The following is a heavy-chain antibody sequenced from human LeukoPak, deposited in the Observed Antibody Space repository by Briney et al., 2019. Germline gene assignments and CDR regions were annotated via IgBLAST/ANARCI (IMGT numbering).Heavy chain of an antibody. J-gene: IGHJ2*01. V-gene: IGHV3-53*01. D-gene: IGHD4-17*01. CDR2: IYSGGTT. CDR3: ARDYGHGDYHWYFDL. Sequence: GGSLRLSCAASGFTVSSKYLSWVRQAPGKGLEWVSIIYSGGTTYYSDSVKGRFTISRDNSKNTLYLQMNSRRAEDTAVYYCARDYGHGDYHWYFDLWGRGTLVTVSS. CDR1: GFTVSSKY.